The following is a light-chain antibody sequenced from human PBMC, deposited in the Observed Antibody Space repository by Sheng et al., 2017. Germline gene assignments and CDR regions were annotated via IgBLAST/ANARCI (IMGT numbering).Light chain of an antibody. J-gene: IGKJ2*01. Sequence: EIVLTQSPDTLSLSPGESATLSCRASQPVTGDYLAWYQQKSGQPPRLLITSASRKATGIPDRFSGSGSGTDFTLTVSSLEPEDFAVYYCQQYGSSPRRNTFGQGTKLEI. V-gene: IGKV3-20*01. CDR3: QQYGSSPRRNT. CDR2: SAS. CDR1: QPVTGDY.